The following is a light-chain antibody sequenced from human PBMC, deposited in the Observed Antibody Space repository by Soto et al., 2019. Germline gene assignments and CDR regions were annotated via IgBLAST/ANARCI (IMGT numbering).Light chain of an antibody. CDR3: QQSHTSPTT. V-gene: IGKV1-39*01. CDR1: QAISTY. CDR2: GAS. J-gene: IGKJ5*01. Sequence: DIQMTQSPSSLSASVGDRVTITCRTGQAISTYLNWYQHKPGTAPRLLVYGASRLQSGVPSRFSGSGSGTHFARTIRALQPEDFAPYYCQQSHTSPTTFGHGTRVDI.